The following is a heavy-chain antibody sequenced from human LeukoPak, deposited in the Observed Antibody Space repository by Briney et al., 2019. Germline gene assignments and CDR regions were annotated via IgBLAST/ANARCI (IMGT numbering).Heavy chain of an antibody. Sequence: PGRSLRLSCAASGFTFSYCGMHWVRQTPDKGLQWVAVICNDGSNKYYADSVKGRFTISRDNSKNTLSLQMNSLRAEDTAVYYCARDAYCRGGSYYHFDCWGQGSLVTVSS. CDR3: ARDAYCRGGSYYHFDC. CDR1: GFTFSYCG. V-gene: IGHV3-33*01. CDR2: ICNDGSNK. D-gene: IGHD2-15*01. J-gene: IGHJ4*02.